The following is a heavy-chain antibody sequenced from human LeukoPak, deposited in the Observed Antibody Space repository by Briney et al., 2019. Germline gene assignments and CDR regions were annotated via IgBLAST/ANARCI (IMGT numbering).Heavy chain of an antibody. CDR1: GGSISSGGYY. Sequence: SETLSLTCTVSGGSISSGGYYWSWIRQHPGKGLEWIGYIYYSGSTNYNPSLKSRVTMSVDTSKNQFSLKLTSMTAADTAVYYCAREVNSSTWRPLDFWGQGTLVTVSS. CDR2: IYYSGST. D-gene: IGHD6-13*01. V-gene: IGHV4-61*08. CDR3: AREVNSSTWRPLDF. J-gene: IGHJ4*02.